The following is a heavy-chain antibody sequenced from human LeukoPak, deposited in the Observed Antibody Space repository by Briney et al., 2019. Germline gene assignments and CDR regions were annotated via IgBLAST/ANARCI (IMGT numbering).Heavy chain of an antibody. D-gene: IGHD2/OR15-2a*01. V-gene: IGHV3-30-3*01. CDR3: ARMKVIKGASLDY. J-gene: IGHJ4*02. CDR1: GFTFSKYA. CDR2: ISFDETKK. Sequence: PGGPLSLSCAASGFTFSKYAMHWVRQAPGKGLEWVAVISFDETKKYYADSVKGRFTIPRDNSNNTLFLQMNSLKTEDTAVYFCARMKVIKGASLDYWGQGALVTVSS.